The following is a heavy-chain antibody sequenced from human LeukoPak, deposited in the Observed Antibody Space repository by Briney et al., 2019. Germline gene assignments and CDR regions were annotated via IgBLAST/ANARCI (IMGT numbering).Heavy chain of an antibody. Sequence: GGSLRLSCAASGFTFSSYAMSWVRQAPGEGLEWVSGIDWTSGRIGYADSVKGRFTISRDNAKNSLYLQMNSLRAEDTAVYYCARDSPLGMATTGVGYYFDYWGQGTLVTVSS. CDR2: IDWTSGRI. CDR1: GFTFSSYA. V-gene: IGHV3-20*04. D-gene: IGHD5-24*01. J-gene: IGHJ4*02. CDR3: ARDSPLGMATTGVGYYFDY.